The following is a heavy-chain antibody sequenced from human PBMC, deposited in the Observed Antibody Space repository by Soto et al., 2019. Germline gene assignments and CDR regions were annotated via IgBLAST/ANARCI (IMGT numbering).Heavy chain of an antibody. CDR3: ATPGGFGMDV. D-gene: IGHD5-12*01. J-gene: IGHJ6*02. CDR1: GYNFATHW. Sequence: GESLKISCQGSGYNFATHWIGWVRHKAGKGLEWMGIIFPGDAETRYSPSFQGHITISADKSISIAYLRWSSLKASDAGMYYCATPGGFGMDVWGQGTTVTVSS. CDR2: IFPGDAET. V-gene: IGHV5-51*01.